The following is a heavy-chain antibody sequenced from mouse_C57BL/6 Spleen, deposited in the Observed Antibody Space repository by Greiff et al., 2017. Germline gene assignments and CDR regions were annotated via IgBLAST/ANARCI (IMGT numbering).Heavy chain of an antibody. CDR2: IDPETGGT. CDR1: GYTFTDYD. Sequence: VQLVESGAELVRPGASVTLSCKASGYTFTDYDMHWVKQTPVHGLEWIGAIDPETGGTAYSQKFKGKAKLTADKSSSTAYMELRSLTSEDSAVYYLSSGENYCHYWGQGTTLTV. J-gene: IGHJ2*01. V-gene: IGHV1-15*01. CDR3: SSGENYCHY.